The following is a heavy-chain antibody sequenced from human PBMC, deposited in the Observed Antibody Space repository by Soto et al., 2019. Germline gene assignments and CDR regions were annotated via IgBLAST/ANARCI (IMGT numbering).Heavy chain of an antibody. V-gene: IGHV3-15*01. CDR2: IKSKTDGGTT. D-gene: IGHD2-2*01. J-gene: IGHJ6*03. Sequence: GGSLRLSCAASGFTFSNAWMSWVRQAPGKGLEWVGRIKSKTDGGTTDYAAPVKGRFTISREDSKNTLYLQMNSLKTEDTAVYYCTTTDLAGVVPAAMDYYYYYMDVWGKGTTVTVSS. CDR1: GFTFSNAW. CDR3: TTTDLAGVVPAAMDYYYYYMDV.